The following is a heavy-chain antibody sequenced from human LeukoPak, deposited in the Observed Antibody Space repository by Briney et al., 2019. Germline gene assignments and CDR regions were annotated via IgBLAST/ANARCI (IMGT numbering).Heavy chain of an antibody. CDR1: GGSFSGYY. D-gene: IGHD6-19*01. Sequence: SETLSLTCAVYGGSFSGYYWSWIRQPPGKRLEWIGEINHSGSTNYNPSLKSRVTISVDTYKNQFSLKLSSVTAADTAVYYCARGRGVYSSGWSYYFDYWGQGTLVTVSS. V-gene: IGHV4-34*01. CDR3: ARGRGVYSSGWSYYFDY. J-gene: IGHJ4*02. CDR2: INHSGST.